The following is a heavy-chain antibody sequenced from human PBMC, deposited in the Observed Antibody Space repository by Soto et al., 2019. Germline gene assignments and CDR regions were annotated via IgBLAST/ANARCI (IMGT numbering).Heavy chain of an antibody. CDR1: GFTFHNYC. V-gene: IGHV3-7*01. CDR3: ARENFFDY. Sequence: PAGTLRLSCAASGFTFHNYCMGWVCQTPDKGLEWVANIKPDGSEKSYVDSVKGRLTISSDNATNSLYLQMNSLRAEATAVYYCARENFFDYWGQGALVTVSS. CDR2: IKPDGSEK. J-gene: IGHJ4*02.